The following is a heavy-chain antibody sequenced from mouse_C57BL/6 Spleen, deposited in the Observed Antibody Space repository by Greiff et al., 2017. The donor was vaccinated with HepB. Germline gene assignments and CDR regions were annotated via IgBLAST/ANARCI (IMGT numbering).Heavy chain of an antibody. CDR2: ISDGGSYT. CDR3: ARDYRLLYAMDY. V-gene: IGHV5-4*03. D-gene: IGHD2-12*01. CDR1: GFTFSSYA. Sequence: EVKLMESGGGLVKPGGSLKLSCAASGFTFSSYAMSWVRQTPEKRLEWVATISDGGSYTYYPDNVKGRFTISRDNAKNNLYLQMSHLKSEDTAMYYCARDYRLLYAMDYWGQGTSVTVSS. J-gene: IGHJ4*01.